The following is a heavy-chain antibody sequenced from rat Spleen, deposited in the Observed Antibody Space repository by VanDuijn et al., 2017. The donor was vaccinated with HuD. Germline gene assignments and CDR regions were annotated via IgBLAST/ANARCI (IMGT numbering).Heavy chain of an antibody. CDR2: ISYDGIST. V-gene: IGHV5-29*01. CDR3: ARRDWELGY. Sequence: EVQLVESDGGLVQPGRSLKLSCAASGFTFSDYGMAWVRQAPTKGLEWVATISYDGISTYYRDSVRGRFTISSDDSKTTLYLKMDSLRSEDTATYYCARRDWELGYWGQGVMVTVSS. J-gene: IGHJ2*01. D-gene: IGHD5-1*01. CDR1: GFTFSDYG.